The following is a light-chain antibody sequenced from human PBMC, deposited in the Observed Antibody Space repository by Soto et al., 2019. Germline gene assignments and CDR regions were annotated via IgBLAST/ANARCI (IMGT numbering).Light chain of an antibody. CDR3: QQYYSYPLT. J-gene: IGKJ3*01. V-gene: IGKV1-8*01. CDR1: QGISSY. Sequence: AIRMTQSPSSFSASTGDRVTITCRASQGISSYLAWYQQKPGTAPKLLIYAASTLQSWVPSRFSGSGSGTDFTLSISCLQSEDFATYYCQQYYSYPLTFCPGTKVDIK. CDR2: AAS.